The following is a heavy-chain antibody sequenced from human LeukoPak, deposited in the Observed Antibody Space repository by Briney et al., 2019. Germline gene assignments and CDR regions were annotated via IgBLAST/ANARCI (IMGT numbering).Heavy chain of an antibody. Sequence: GESLNISCTVNGIHFTHLWIAWVRQMPGKGLEWMGIIYPGDSDTRYSPSFQGQVTISADKSISTAYLQWRSRLASEDAMYYCAIRYESYDNRGAELDYWGQGTLVTVSS. J-gene: IGHJ4*02. CDR2: IYPGDSDT. CDR3: AIRYESYDNRGAELDY. V-gene: IGHV5-51*01. CDR1: GIHFTHLW. D-gene: IGHD3-10*01.